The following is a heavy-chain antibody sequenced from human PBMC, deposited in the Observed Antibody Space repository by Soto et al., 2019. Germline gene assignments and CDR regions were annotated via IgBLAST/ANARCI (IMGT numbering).Heavy chain of an antibody. J-gene: IGHJ6*02. CDR3: ARTSGAPDYFYGMDV. V-gene: IGHV4-4*02. D-gene: IGHD1-26*01. Sequence: QVQLQQSGPGLVKPSGTLSLTCGVSGGSITSDYWWSWVRQSPGKGLEWIGKIYYSGSTNFSPSLKSRVSMSVDKYKTQFTLRLDSVTAAATAVYYCARTSGAPDYFYGMDVWGQGTKVIVSS. CDR2: IYYSGST. CDR1: GGSITSDYW.